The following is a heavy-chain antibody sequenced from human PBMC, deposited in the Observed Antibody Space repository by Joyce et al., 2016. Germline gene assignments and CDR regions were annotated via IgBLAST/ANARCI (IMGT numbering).Heavy chain of an antibody. J-gene: IGHJ5*02. D-gene: IGHD6-6*01. V-gene: IGHV3-74*01. CDR1: GFSFSGYW. CDR2: INTDGSST. CDR3: VRGISARPGGPNWFDP. Sequence: EVQLVESGGGLVQPGGSLRLSCAASGFSFSGYWIHWVRQAPGKGLVCVSRINTDGSSTRFADSVKGRFTISRDNAKNTLDLQMNSLRAEDTAVYYCVRGISARPGGPNWFDPWGQGTLVTVSS.